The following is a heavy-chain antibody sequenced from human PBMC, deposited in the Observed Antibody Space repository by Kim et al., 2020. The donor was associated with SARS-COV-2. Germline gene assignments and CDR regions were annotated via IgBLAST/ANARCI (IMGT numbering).Heavy chain of an antibody. CDR3: ARTYSSSWYFDY. V-gene: IGHV5-51*01. J-gene: IGHJ4*02. Sequence: RYSPAFQGQVTISADKSISTAYLQWSSLKASDTAMYYCARTYSSSWYFDYWGQGTLVTVSS. D-gene: IGHD6-13*01.